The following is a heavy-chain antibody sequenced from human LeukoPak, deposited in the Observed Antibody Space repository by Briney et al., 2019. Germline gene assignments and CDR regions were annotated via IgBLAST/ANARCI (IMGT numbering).Heavy chain of an antibody. J-gene: IGHJ4*02. CDR1: AFTFGSFG. V-gene: IGHV3-23*01. Sequence: GGSLRLSCAARAFTFGSFGMSWVRQAPGKGLEWVSAISDTGGSTFYADSVKGRFTISRDNSKNTLYLQMNSLRAEDTAAYYCAKGRIQSYMAPEYWGQGTLVTVSS. CDR3: AKGRIQSYMAPEY. D-gene: IGHD5-18*01. CDR2: ISDTGGST.